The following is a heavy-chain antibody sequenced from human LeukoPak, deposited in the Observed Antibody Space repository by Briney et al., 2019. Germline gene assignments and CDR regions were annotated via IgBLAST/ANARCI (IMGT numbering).Heavy chain of an antibody. Sequence: SETLSLTCTVSGGSISSSSYYWGWIRQPPGKGLEWIGSIYYSGSTYYNPSLKSRVTISVDTSKNQFSLKLSSVTAADTAVYYCARIAYYYDSSGLSYYYYYMDVWGKGTTVTISS. V-gene: IGHV4-39*01. D-gene: IGHD3-22*01. J-gene: IGHJ6*03. CDR3: ARIAYYYDSSGLSYYYYYMDV. CDR1: GGSISSSSYY. CDR2: IYYSGST.